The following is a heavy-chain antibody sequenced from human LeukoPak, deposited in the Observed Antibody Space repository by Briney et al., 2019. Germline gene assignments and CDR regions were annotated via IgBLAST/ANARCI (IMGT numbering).Heavy chain of an antibody. D-gene: IGHD2-8*01. CDR1: GFTFSSYG. Sequence: GRSLRHSCAASGFTFSSYGMHWVRQAPGKGLERVAVIWYDGSNKYYADSVKGRFTISRDNSKNTLYLQMNSLRAEDTAVYYCAREGNGAMDVWGQGTTVTVSS. CDR2: IWYDGSNK. V-gene: IGHV3-33*01. J-gene: IGHJ6*02. CDR3: AREGNGAMDV.